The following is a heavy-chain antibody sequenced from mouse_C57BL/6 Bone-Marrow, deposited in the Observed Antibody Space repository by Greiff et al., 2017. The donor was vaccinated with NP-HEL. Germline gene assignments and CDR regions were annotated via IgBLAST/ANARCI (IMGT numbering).Heavy chain of an antibody. CDR1: GYTFTSYW. CDR3: ARRMGRDY. V-gene: IGHV1-64*01. CDR2: IHPNSGST. D-gene: IGHD4-1*01. Sequence: QVHVKQSGAELVKPGASVKLSCKASGYTFTSYWMHWVKQRPGQGLEWIGMIHPNSGSTNYNEKFKSKATLTVDKSSSTAYMQLSSLTSEDSAVYYCARRMGRDYWGQGTTLTVSS. J-gene: IGHJ2*01.